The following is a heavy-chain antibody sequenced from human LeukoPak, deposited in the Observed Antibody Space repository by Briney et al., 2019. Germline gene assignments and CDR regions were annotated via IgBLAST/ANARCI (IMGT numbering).Heavy chain of an antibody. Sequence: SQTLSLTCAISGDSVSSNSVTWNWIRQSPSRGLEWLGRTYYRSTWYNDYAVSVRGRITVNPDTSKNQFSLHLDSVTPEDTAVYYCARRLTQYDCFDPWGQGILVTVSS. J-gene: IGHJ5*02. V-gene: IGHV6-1*01. CDR2: TYYRSTWYN. D-gene: IGHD2-2*01. CDR3: ARRLTQYDCFDP. CDR1: GDSVSSNSVT.